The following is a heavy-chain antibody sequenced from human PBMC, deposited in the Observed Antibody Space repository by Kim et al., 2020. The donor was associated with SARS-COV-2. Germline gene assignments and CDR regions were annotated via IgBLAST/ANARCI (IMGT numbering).Heavy chain of an antibody. Sequence: ASVKVSCKASQYTFTSYDINWVRRAPGQGPEWMGWMNPENGNTGYAQKFQGRVTMTRDNSISTAYMELSSLSFEDTAVYYCARGQSRPSLYYGMDVWGQG. D-gene: IGHD2-2*01. CDR1: QYTFTSYD. V-gene: IGHV1-8*01. CDR3: ARGQSRPSLYYGMDV. J-gene: IGHJ6*02. CDR2: MNPENGNT.